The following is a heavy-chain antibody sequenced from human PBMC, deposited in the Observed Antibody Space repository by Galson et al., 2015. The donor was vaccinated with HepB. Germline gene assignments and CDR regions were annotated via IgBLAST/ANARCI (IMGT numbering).Heavy chain of an antibody. CDR3: ARDGGRWDPPHYFDY. CDR1: GFSFSSST. J-gene: IGHJ4*02. Sequence: SLRLSCAASGFSFSSSTMNWVRQAPGKGPEWVSGISGSGDPTSYADSVRGRFTISRDNSRNTLYLQIHSLRAEDTAVYYCARDGGRWDPPHYFDYWGQGTLVTVSS. CDR2: ISGSGDPT. D-gene: IGHD1-26*01. V-gene: IGHV3-23*01.